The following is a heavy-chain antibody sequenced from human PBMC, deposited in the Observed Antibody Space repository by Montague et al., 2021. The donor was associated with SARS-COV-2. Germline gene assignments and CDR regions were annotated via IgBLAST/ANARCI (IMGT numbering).Heavy chain of an antibody. CDR2: INYSGST. V-gene: IGHV4-59*01. CDR1: GGSISSYY. D-gene: IGHD2-15*01. Sequence: SETLSLTCTVAGGSISSYYWSWIRQPPGKGLEWIGYINYSGSTNYNHSLKSRVTISVDTSKNQFSLNLSSVTAADTAVYYCARNLVVHYWYGMDVWGQGTTVTVSS. CDR3: ARNLVVHYWYGMDV. J-gene: IGHJ6*02.